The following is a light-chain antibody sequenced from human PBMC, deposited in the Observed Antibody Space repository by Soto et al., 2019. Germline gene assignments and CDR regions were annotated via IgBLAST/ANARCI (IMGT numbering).Light chain of an antibody. CDR2: DAS. V-gene: IGKV1-5*02. CDR1: QSVSSR. Sequence: DLQIPQSPSYLSASIRPRVTIIGRASQSVSSRLAWYQQKPGKSPKVLIYDASSWAGGVPARFSGSGSGTEFTLTISSLQSDDFAAYYCQQYSVYWTFGQGTKVDIK. J-gene: IGKJ1*01. CDR3: QQYSVYWT.